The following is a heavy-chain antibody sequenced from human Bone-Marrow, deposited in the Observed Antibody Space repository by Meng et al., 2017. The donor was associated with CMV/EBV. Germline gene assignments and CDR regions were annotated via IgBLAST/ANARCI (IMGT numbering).Heavy chain of an antibody. CDR2: IYYSGST. CDR3: ARFYDFWSGYYWGWLDP. D-gene: IGHD3-3*01. Sequence: SETLSLTCTVSGGSVSSGSYYWSWIRQPPGKGLEWIGYIYYSGSTNYNPSLKSRVTISVDTSKNQFSLKLSSVTAADTAVYYCARFYDFWSGYYWGWLDPWGQGTRVTVSS. CDR1: GGSVSSGSYY. V-gene: IGHV4-61*01. J-gene: IGHJ5*02.